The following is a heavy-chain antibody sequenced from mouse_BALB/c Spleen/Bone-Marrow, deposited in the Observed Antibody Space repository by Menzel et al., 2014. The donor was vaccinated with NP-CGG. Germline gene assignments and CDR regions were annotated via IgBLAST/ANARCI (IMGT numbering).Heavy chain of an antibody. CDR3: ARDGNYRYAMDF. CDR1: GFTFSSYW. V-gene: IGHV1S81*02. J-gene: IGHJ4*01. CDR2: INPSNGRT. D-gene: IGHD2-1*01. Sequence: QVQLQQSGDELVKSGASVRLSCMASGFTFSSYWIHWVKQRPGQGPEWIGEINPSNGRTNYNEKFKRKATLTEDKSSSTAYMQLSSLTSEDSAVYYCARDGNYRYAMDFWGQGPPVTISS.